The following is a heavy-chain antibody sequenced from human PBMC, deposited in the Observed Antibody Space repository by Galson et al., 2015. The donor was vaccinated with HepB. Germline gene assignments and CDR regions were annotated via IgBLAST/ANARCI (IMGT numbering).Heavy chain of an antibody. V-gene: IGHV3-30-3*01. CDR2: ISYDGSNK. J-gene: IGHJ4*02. CDR1: GFTFSSYA. Sequence: SLRLSCAASGFTFSSYAMHWVRQAPGKGLEWVAVISYDGSNKYYPDSVKGRFTISRDNSKNTLYLQMNSLRAEDTAVYYCARDLGVGPTIVDHWGQGTLVTVSS. CDR3: ARDLGVGPTIVDH. D-gene: IGHD1-26*01.